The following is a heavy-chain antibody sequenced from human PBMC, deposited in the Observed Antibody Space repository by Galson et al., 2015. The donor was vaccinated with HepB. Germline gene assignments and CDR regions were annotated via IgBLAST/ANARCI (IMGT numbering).Heavy chain of an antibody. V-gene: IGHV3-23*01. D-gene: IGHD3-10*01. J-gene: IGHJ4*02. CDR2: ISGSGGNT. CDR1: GFTFSSYA. CDR3: AKVKRRFGDSYYFDY. Sequence: SLRLSCAASGFTFSSYAMSWVRQAPGKGLEWVSAISGSGGNTYYADSVKGRFTISRDNSKNTLYLQMNSLRAEDTAVYYCAKVKRRFGDSYYFDYWGQGTLVTVSS.